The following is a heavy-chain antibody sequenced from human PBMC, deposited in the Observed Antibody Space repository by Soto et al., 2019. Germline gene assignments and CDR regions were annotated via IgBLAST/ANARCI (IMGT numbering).Heavy chain of an antibody. J-gene: IGHJ6*02. V-gene: IGHV3-13*01. CDR1: GFTFSNYD. CDR2: ITTAGDT. Sequence: GGSLRLSCAASGFTFSNYDMHWVRQVTGKGLEWVSGITTAGDTYYPGSVKGRFTISREKAKNSLYLQMNSLSAGDTAVYYCARELHGGSYGMDVWGQVTTVTVSS. CDR3: ARELHGGSYGMDV.